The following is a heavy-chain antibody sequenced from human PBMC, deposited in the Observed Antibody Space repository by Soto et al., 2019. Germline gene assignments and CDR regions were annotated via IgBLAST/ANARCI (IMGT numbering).Heavy chain of an antibody. J-gene: IGHJ6*03. CDR3: AKEVVVVGITYYYYYMDV. D-gene: IGHD2-15*01. Sequence: GGSLRLSCAASGFTFSSYAMSWVRQAPGKGLEWVSAISGSGGSTYYADSVKGRFTISRDNSKNTLYLQMNSLRAEDTAVYYSAKEVVVVGITYYYYYMDVWGKGTTVTVSS. CDR1: GFTFSSYA. CDR2: ISGSGGST. V-gene: IGHV3-23*01.